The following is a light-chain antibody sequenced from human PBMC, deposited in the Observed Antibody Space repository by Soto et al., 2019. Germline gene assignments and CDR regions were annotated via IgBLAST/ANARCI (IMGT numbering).Light chain of an antibody. V-gene: IGKV3-20*01. CDR3: QQYGSSPS. CDR1: QSVAGTF. CDR2: GAS. J-gene: IGKJ1*01. Sequence: IVLTQSPGTLSLSPGEGATVSCRASQSVAGTFLAWYQHKGGQAPRLLIHGASNRATGIPDRFSGSGSGTDFTLTISRLDPEDFAVYYCQQYGSSPSFGQGTKVDIK.